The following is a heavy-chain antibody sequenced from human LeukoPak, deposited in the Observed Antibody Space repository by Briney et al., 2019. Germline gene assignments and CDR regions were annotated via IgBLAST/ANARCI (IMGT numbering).Heavy chain of an antibody. J-gene: IGHJ4*02. CDR1: GYTFTSYG. CDR2: SSAYNGNT. D-gene: IGHD3-10*01. Sequence: ASVKVSCKASGYTFTSYGISWVRQAPGQGLEWMGWSSAYNGNTNYAQKLQGRVTMTTDTSTSTAYMELRSLRSDDTAVYYCARDGFGITMVRGVIDFDYWGQGTLVTVSS. CDR3: ARDGFGITMVRGVIDFDY. V-gene: IGHV1-18*01.